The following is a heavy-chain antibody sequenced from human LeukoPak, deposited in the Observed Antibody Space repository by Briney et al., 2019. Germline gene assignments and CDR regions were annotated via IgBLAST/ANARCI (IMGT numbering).Heavy chain of an antibody. CDR2: INYSGST. J-gene: IGHJ4*02. V-gene: IGHV4-59*08. D-gene: IGHD3-10*01. CDR3: ARYGSGTYPRFDY. Sequence: SETLSLTCTVSGGSIRGYYWSWIRQPPGKGLEWIGYINYSGSTNYNPSLQSRVTISVDTSKNQFSLNLTSVTAADTAVYYCARYGSGTYPRFDYWGQGILVTVSS. CDR1: GGSIRGYY.